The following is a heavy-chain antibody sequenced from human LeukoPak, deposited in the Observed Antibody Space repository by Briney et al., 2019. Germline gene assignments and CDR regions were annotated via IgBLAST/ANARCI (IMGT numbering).Heavy chain of an antibody. D-gene: IGHD3-10*01. CDR3: ARHRYGSGILADY. V-gene: IGHV3-7*01. CDR2: IKQDGSEK. Sequence: GGSLRLSCAASGFTFSSYWMSWVRQAPGKGLEWVANIKQDGSEKYYVDSVKGRFTISRDNAKNSLYLQMNSLRAEDTAVYYCARHRYGSGILADYWGQGAVVTVSS. J-gene: IGHJ4*02. CDR1: GFTFSSYW.